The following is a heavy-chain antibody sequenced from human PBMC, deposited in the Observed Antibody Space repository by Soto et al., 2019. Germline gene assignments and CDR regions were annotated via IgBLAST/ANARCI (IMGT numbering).Heavy chain of an antibody. Sequence: SETLSLTCTVSGGSISNYYWTWIRQPPGKGLQWIGYVYYSGSTNYNPSLKSRVTISVDTSKNQFSLKLSSVTAADTAVYYCARNYGYAFDIWGQGTMVTVSS. D-gene: IGHD4-17*01. V-gene: IGHV4-59*08. J-gene: IGHJ3*02. CDR1: GGSISNYY. CDR2: VYYSGST. CDR3: ARNYGYAFDI.